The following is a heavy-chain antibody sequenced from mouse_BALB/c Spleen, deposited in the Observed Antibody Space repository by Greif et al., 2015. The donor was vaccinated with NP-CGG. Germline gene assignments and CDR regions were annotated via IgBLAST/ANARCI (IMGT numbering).Heavy chain of an antibody. CDR3: TGSTMITTRWYFDV. V-gene: IGHV1S16*01. Sequence: QVQLQQSGAELVKPGASVKLSCKASGYTFTSYYMYWVKQRPGQGLEWIGEINPSNGGTNFNEKFKSKATLTVDKSSSTAYMQLSSLTSEDSAVYYCTGSTMITTRWYFDVWGAGTTVTVSS. CDR2: INPSNGGT. J-gene: IGHJ1*01. D-gene: IGHD2-4*01. CDR1: GYTFTSYY.